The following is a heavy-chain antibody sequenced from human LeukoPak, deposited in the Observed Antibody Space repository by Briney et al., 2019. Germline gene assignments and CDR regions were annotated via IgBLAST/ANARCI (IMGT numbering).Heavy chain of an antibody. CDR2: SSRSSNYI. J-gene: IGHJ1*01. CDR3: ARDLSEDGDGSIVVVPAGDFQH. D-gene: IGHD2-2*01. CDR1: GFTFSRYS. Sequence: RAGGSLRLSCAASGFTFSRYSMNWVRQAPGKGLEWVASSSRSSNYIYYADSVKGRFTISRDNAKNSLYLQMNSLRAEDTAVYYCARDLSEDGDGSIVVVPAGDFQHWGQGTLVTVSS. V-gene: IGHV3-21*01.